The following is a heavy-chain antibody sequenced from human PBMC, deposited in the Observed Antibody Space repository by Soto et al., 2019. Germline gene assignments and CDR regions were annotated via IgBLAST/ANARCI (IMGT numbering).Heavy chain of an antibody. CDR2: SRNQVNSYTT. V-gene: IGHV3-72*01. CDR1: GFTFSNHY. J-gene: IGHJ4*02. CDR3: VGGRYSSGWYSDY. D-gene: IGHD6-19*01. Sequence: PGGSLRLSCAASGFTFSNHYIDWVRRAPGKGLEWVGSSRNQVNSYTTEYAASVKGRFTISRDDSENSLYLQMNSLKTEDTAVYYCVGGRYSSGWYSDYWGPGTLVTVSS.